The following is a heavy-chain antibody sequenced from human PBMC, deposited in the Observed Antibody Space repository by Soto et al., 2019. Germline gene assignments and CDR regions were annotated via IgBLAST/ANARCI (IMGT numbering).Heavy chain of an antibody. Sequence: TLSLTCAVSGVSISIGYYNGIWIRPPPGKGLEWIGYIYYSGSTYYNPSLKSRVTISVDTSKNQFSLKLSSVTAADTAVYYCARETPPGYPERYFDYWGQGTPVTVSS. CDR2: IYYSGST. CDR1: GVSISIGYYN. V-gene: IGHV4-30-4*01. D-gene: IGHD6-25*01. CDR3: ARETPPGYPERYFDY. J-gene: IGHJ4*02.